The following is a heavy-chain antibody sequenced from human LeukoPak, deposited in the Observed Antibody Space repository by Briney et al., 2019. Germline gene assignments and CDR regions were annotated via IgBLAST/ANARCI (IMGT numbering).Heavy chain of an antibody. D-gene: IGHD3-22*01. J-gene: IGHJ4*02. CDR1: GFTFSSYG. Sequence: PGGSLRLSCAASGFTFSSYGMHWVRQAPGKGLEWVGFIRSKAYGGTTEYAASVKGRFTISSDDSKSIAYLQMNSLKTEDTAVYYCTRDLVGDSSGYYPNANDYWGQGTLVTVSS. V-gene: IGHV3-49*04. CDR3: TRDLVGDSSGYYPNANDY. CDR2: IRSKAYGGTT.